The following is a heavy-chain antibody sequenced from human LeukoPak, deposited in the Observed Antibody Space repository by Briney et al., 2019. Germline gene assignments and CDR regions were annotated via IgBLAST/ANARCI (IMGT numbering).Heavy chain of an antibody. Sequence: SETLSLTCTVSGGSISSYYWSWIRQPAGKGLEWIGRIYTSGSTNYNPSLKSRVTMSVDTSKNQFSLKLSSVTAADTAVYYCARLRIAVAGTHFDYWGRGTLVTVSS. V-gene: IGHV4-4*07. CDR3: ARLRIAVAGTHFDY. D-gene: IGHD6-19*01. J-gene: IGHJ4*02. CDR2: IYTSGST. CDR1: GGSISSYY.